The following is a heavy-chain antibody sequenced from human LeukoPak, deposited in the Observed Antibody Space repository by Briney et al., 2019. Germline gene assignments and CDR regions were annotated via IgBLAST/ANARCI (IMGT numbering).Heavy chain of an antibody. D-gene: IGHD3-22*01. CDR2: INPSGGST. CDR3: ARSSPPPADCYDSSGYYFDY. J-gene: IGHJ4*02. Sequence: ASVKVSCKASGYTFTSYYMHWVRQAPGQGLEWMGIINPSGGSTSYAQKFQGRVTMTRDTSTSTVYMELSSLRSEDTAVYYCARSSPPPADCYDSSGYYFDYWGQGTLVTVSS. CDR1: GYTFTSYY. V-gene: IGHV1-46*01.